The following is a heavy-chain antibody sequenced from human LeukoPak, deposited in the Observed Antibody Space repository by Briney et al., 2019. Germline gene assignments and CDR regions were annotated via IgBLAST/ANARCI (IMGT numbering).Heavy chain of an antibody. Sequence: GGSLRLSCAASGFTFSSYAMHWVRQAPGKGLEWVAVISYDGSNKYYADSVKGRFTISRDNSKNTLYLQMNSLRAEDTAVYYCARAGYGDITDYWGQGTLVTVSS. CDR3: ARAGYGDITDY. CDR1: GFTFSSYA. J-gene: IGHJ4*02. D-gene: IGHD4-17*01. V-gene: IGHV3-30*04. CDR2: ISYDGSNK.